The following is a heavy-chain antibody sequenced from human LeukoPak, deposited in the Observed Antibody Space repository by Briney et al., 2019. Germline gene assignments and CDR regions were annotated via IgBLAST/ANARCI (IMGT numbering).Heavy chain of an antibody. J-gene: IGHJ5*02. CDR2: IYYSGST. Sequence: SETLSLTCTVSGGSISSYYWSWIRQPPGKGLEWIGYIYYSGSTNYNPSLKSRVTISVDTSKNQFSLKLSSVTAADTAVYYCARGGFYYDSSGYPSWGQGTLVTVSS. CDR1: GGSISSYY. V-gene: IGHV4-59*08. CDR3: ARGGFYYDSSGYPS. D-gene: IGHD3-22*01.